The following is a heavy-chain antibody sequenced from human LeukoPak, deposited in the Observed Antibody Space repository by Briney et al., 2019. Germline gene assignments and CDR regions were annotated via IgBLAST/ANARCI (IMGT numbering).Heavy chain of an antibody. Sequence: PSETLSLTCSVYGGTFNNYYWSWIRQPPGKGLEWIGEIQHTGGTNYNPSLKSRVTISVDTSKNQFSLKLSSVTAADTAVYYCARGLQDIVVVSYGMDVWGQGTTVTVSS. D-gene: IGHD2-2*01. CDR1: GGTFNNYY. J-gene: IGHJ6*02. CDR2: IQHTGGT. V-gene: IGHV4-34*01. CDR3: ARGLQDIVVVSYGMDV.